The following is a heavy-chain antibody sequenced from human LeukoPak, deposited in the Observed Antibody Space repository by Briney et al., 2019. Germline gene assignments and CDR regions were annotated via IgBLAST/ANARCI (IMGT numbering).Heavy chain of an antibody. CDR1: GFTFSSYS. Sequence: GGSLRLSCAASGFTFSSYSMNWVRQAPGKGLEWGSYISGSSSYIYYADSVKGRFTISRDNAKNSLYLQMNSLRAEDTAVYYCAADCCPFDYWGQGTLVTVSS. CDR2: ISGSSSYI. CDR3: AADCCPFDY. J-gene: IGHJ4*02. V-gene: IGHV3-21*05. D-gene: IGHD2-21*02.